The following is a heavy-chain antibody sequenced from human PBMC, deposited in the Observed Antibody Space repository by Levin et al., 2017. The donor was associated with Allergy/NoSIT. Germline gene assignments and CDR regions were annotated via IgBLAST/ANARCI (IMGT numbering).Heavy chain of an antibody. CDR1: GDTFRSSV. V-gene: IGHV1-69*13. D-gene: IGHD6-13*01. Sequence: VASVKVSCKASGDTFRSSVFTWVRQAPGQGLEWMGGIIPRPGAANYAQKFQDRVSIVADESTSTVFLDLRSLRYDDSAVYFCATGLQGFPAAFDTWGQGTLVTVSS. J-gene: IGHJ5*02. CDR3: ATGLQGFPAAFDT. CDR2: IIPRPGAA.